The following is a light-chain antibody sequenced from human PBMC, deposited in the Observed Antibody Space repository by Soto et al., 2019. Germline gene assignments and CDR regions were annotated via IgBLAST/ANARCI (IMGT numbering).Light chain of an antibody. CDR2: GAS. Sequence: EIVLTQSPGTLSLSPGERATLSCRASQSISSSYLAWYQQKPGQAPRLLIYGASSRAPGIPDRFSGSGSATDFTLTISRLEAEDFAVYYCQQYGSSPPMYSFGQGTKLEIK. CDR1: QSISSSY. CDR3: QQYGSSPPMYS. V-gene: IGKV3-20*01. J-gene: IGKJ2*03.